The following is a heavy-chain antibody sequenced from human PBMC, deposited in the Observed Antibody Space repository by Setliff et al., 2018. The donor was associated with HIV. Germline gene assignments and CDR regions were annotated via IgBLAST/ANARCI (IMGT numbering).Heavy chain of an antibody. CDR2: IDPNSGET. V-gene: IGHV1-2*02. Sequence: GASVKVSCKASGYTFSSYFINWVRQAPGQGPAWMGWIDPNSGETSFVQKFQGRVTMTCDTSISTASLELSRLRSDDTAVYYCARTEYYDFWSGPRGFDPWGQGTLVTVSS. J-gene: IGHJ5*02. CDR1: GYTFSSYF. D-gene: IGHD3-3*01. CDR3: ARTEYYDFWSGPRGFDP.